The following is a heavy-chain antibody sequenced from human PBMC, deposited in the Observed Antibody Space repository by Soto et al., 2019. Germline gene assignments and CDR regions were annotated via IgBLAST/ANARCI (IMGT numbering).Heavy chain of an antibody. V-gene: IGHV1-2*04. CDR2: INPNSGGT. D-gene: IGHD6-19*01. Sequence: EASVKVSCKASGYTFTSYGISWVRQAPGQGLEWMGWINPNSGGTNYAQKFQGWVTMTRDTSISTAYMELSRLRSDDTAVYYCARFNTAVAGYFDYWGQGTLVTVSS. J-gene: IGHJ4*02. CDR1: GYTFTSYG. CDR3: ARFNTAVAGYFDY.